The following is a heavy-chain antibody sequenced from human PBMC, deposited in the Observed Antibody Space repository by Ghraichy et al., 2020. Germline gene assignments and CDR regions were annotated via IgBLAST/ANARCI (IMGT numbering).Heavy chain of an antibody. CDR3: ARGITMVRGLLYFFDY. CDR1: GFTFDSYT. CDR2: ISSTYTYI. D-gene: IGHD3-10*01. Sequence: GGSLRLSCAASGFTFDSYTMHWVRQAPGKGLEWVSSISSTYTYIYYADSVRGRFTVSRDNAKKSLDLQMSSLTAEDTAIYYCARGITMVRGLLYFFDYWGQGTLVTVS. J-gene: IGHJ4*02. V-gene: IGHV3-21*01.